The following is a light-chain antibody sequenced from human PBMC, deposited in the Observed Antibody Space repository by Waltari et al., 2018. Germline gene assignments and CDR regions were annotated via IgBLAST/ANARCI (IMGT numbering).Light chain of an antibody. CDR1: QSISDY. CDR3: QDRSSWPT. V-gene: IGKV3-11*01. J-gene: IGKJ4*01. CDR2: DAS. Sequence: EIVLTQSPATLSLSPGESATLSCRASQSISDYLAWYQQKPGQPPRLIIYDASNMATGIPPRFSGTGSGTDFTLTITSLEPEDFAVYYCQDRSSWPTFGGGTKVDLK.